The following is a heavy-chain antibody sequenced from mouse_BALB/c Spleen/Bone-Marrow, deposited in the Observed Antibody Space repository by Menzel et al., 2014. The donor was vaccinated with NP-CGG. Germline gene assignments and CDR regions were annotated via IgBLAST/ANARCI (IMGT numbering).Heavy chain of an antibody. Sequence: EVMLVESGGVLVKPRGSLKLSCAASGFTFSTYAMSWVRQSPEKRLEWVAEISSGGSYTYYPDTVTGRFTISRDNAKNTLYLEMSSLRSEDTAMYYCARDGYGSSDWGQGTLVTVSA. CDR2: ISSGGSYT. CDR3: ARDGYGSSD. J-gene: IGHJ3*01. V-gene: IGHV5-9-4*01. D-gene: IGHD1-1*01. CDR1: GFTFSTYA.